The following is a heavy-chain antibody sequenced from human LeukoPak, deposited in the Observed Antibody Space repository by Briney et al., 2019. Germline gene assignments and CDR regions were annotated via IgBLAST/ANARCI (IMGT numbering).Heavy chain of an antibody. CDR2: ISGSGGST. CDR3: ANHIITDSSGWDDAFDI. V-gene: IGHV3-23*01. CDR1: GFTFSSYA. Sequence: GGPLRLPCAASGFTFSSYAMSWVRQAPGKGLEWVSAISGSGGSTYYADSVKGRFTTSRDNSKNTLYLQMNSLRAEDTAVYYCANHIITDSSGWDDAFDIWGQGTMVTVSS. D-gene: IGHD6-19*01. J-gene: IGHJ3*02.